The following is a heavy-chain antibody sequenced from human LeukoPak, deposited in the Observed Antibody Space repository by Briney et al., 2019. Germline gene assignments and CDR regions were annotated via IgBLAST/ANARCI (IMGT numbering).Heavy chain of an antibody. CDR1: GVSISNYY. Sequence: SETLSLTCTVSGVSISNYYWSWIRQTAGKGLEWIGRIYISGTTEYNPSLKSRVTLSVDMSKNQFSLKLSSVTAADTAVYYCARDSGWYLTRFDYWGQGTLVTVSS. V-gene: IGHV4-4*07. CDR2: IYISGTT. CDR3: ARDSGWYLTRFDY. D-gene: IGHD6-19*01. J-gene: IGHJ4*02.